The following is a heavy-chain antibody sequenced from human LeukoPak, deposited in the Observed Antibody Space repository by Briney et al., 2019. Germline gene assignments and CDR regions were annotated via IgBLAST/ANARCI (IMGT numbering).Heavy chain of an antibody. Sequence: GGSLRLSCAASGFTVSSNYMSWVSQAPGKGLEWVSVIYSGGSTYYADSVKGRFTISRYNSKNTLYLQMNSLRAEDTAVYYCARDPVGAFDIWGQGTMVTVSS. V-gene: IGHV3-53*01. CDR1: GFTVSSNY. CDR2: IYSGGST. J-gene: IGHJ3*02. CDR3: ARDPVGAFDI.